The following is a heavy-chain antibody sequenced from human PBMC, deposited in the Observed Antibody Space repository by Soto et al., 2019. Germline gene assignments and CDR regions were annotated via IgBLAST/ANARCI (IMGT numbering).Heavy chain of an antibody. V-gene: IGHV1-24*01. CDR1: GHTLNQLL. D-gene: IGHD3-10*01. Sequence: VSVTVSCKISGHTLNQLLLPWVRPAVGRGLEWMGGFDPEGGEAIYAQKWHGRVTVTEDTVTDTAYMELSGLNSDDAAVYYGATPTPQRGAMITNLNFDCWGQGTPVT. J-gene: IGHJ4*02. CDR3: ATPTPQRGAMITNLNFDC. CDR2: FDPEGGEA.